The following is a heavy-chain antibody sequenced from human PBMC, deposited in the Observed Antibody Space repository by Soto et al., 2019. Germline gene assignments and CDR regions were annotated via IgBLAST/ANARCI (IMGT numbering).Heavy chain of an antibody. D-gene: IGHD2-2*01. CDR2: TYYRSKWYN. Sequence: PSQTLSLTCAISGDSVSSNSAAWNWIRQSPSRGPEWLGRTYYRSKWYNDYAVSVKSRITINPDTSKNQFSLQLNSVTPEDTAVYYCARGGYCSSTSCYWGSGMDVWGQGTTVTVSS. CDR1: GDSVSSNSAA. V-gene: IGHV6-1*01. CDR3: ARGGYCSSTSCYWGSGMDV. J-gene: IGHJ6*02.